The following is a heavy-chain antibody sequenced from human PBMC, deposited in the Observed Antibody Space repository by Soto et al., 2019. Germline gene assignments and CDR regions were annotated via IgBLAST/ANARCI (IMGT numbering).Heavy chain of an antibody. CDR2: IDSSGEK. D-gene: IGHD6-19*01. CDR1: GLSITDSEMG. Sequence: QVTLKESGPVLVKPTETLTLRCTVSGLSITDSEMGVSWIRQPPGQPLEWLAHIDSSGEKSYRTFLKSRLAISKDPSKSQIVRTMTNMEPADTATYYCARRHLAVAVSPWFDPWGQGIPVTVSS. J-gene: IGHJ5*02. V-gene: IGHV2-26*01. CDR3: ARRHLAVAVSPWFDP.